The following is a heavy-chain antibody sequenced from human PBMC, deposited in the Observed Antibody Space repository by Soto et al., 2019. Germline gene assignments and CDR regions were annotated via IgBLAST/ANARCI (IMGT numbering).Heavy chain of an antibody. CDR1: GFTFSSYS. Sequence: EVQLVESGGGLVQPGGSLSLSCAASGFTFSSYSMNWVRRAPGKGLEWVSYISSSSSPIYYADSVKGRFTISIDNAKNSLYLEMNSLRVEDTAVYYCEVASTSRNWAFDLCGCGTLVTVSS. D-gene: IGHD2-2*01. V-gene: IGHV3-48*01. CDR2: ISSSSSPI. CDR3: EVASTSRNWAFDL. J-gene: IGHJ2*01.